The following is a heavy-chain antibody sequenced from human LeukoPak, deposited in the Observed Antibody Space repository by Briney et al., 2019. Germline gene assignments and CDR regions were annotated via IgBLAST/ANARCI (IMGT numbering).Heavy chain of an antibody. Sequence: ETLSLTCTVSGGSISSYYWSWIRQPPGKGLEWIGYIYYSGSTNYNPSLKSRVTISVDTSKNQFSLKLSSVTAADTAVYYCARHIVVVPAGIVLFDPWGQGTLVTVSP. V-gene: IGHV4-59*08. CDR2: IYYSGST. CDR3: ARHIVVVPAGIVLFDP. CDR1: GGSISSYY. J-gene: IGHJ5*02. D-gene: IGHD2-2*01.